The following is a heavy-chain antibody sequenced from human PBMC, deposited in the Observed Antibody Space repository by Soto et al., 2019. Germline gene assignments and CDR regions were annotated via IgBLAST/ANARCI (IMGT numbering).Heavy chain of an antibody. CDR3: ARKGSSSWYGGTAEYFQH. V-gene: IGHV1-69*06. CDR1: GGTFSSYA. D-gene: IGHD6-13*01. J-gene: IGHJ1*01. Sequence: VKVSCKASGGTFSSYAISWVRQAPGQGLEWMGGIIPIFGTANYAQKFQGRVTITADKSTSTAYMELSSLRSEDTAVYYCARKGSSSWYGGTAEYFQHWGQGTLVTVSS. CDR2: IIPIFGTA.